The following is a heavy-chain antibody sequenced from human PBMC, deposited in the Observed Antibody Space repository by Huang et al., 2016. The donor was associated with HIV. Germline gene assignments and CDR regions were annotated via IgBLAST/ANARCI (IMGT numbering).Heavy chain of an antibody. V-gene: IGHV3-30*18. D-gene: IGHD6-13*01. CDR1: GFTFSSYG. CDR3: AKGGSAAAVLDF. J-gene: IGHJ4*02. CDR2: ISYDAKTK. Sequence: QVQLVESGGGVVQPGRSLRISCAASGFTFSSYGMPWVRQAPGKGLEGVAVISYDAKTKYYADSVKGRFSISRDNSKTTVYLQLNSLRLEDTAVYYCAKGGSAAAVLDFWGQGTLVTVSS.